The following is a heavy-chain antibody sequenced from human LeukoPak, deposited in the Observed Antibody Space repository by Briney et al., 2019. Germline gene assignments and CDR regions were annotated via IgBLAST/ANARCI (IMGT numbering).Heavy chain of an antibody. CDR3: ARHAYYYGSGSYSS. V-gene: IGHV4-39*01. CDR2: IYYSGST. J-gene: IGHJ5*02. Sequence: SETLSLTCTVSGGSISSSSYYWGWIRQPPGKGLEWIGSIYYSGSTYYDPSLKSRVTISVDTSKNQFSLKPSSVTAADTAVYYCARHAYYYGSGSYSSWGQGTLVTVSS. CDR1: GGSISSSSYY. D-gene: IGHD3-10*01.